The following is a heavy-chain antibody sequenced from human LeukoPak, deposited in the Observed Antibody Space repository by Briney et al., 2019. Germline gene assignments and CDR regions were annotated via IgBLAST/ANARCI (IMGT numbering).Heavy chain of an antibody. J-gene: IGHJ4*02. Sequence: QSGGSLRLSCAASGFTFSSYGMSWVRQAPGKGLEWVSAISGSGGSTYYADSVKGRFTISRDNSKNTLYLQMNSLRAEDTAVYYCAKGVKLRRRGALDYWGQGTLVTVSS. CDR2: ISGSGGST. CDR3: AKGVKLRRRGALDY. V-gene: IGHV3-23*01. CDR1: GFTFSSYG. D-gene: IGHD1-14*01.